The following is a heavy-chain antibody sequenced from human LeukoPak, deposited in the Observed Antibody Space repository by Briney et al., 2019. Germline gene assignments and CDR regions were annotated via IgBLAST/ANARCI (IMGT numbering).Heavy chain of an antibody. Sequence: GASVKVSCKASGYTFTGYYMHWVRQAPGQGLEWMGWIDPNSGGTNYAQKFQGRVTMTRDTSISTAYMELSRLRSDDTAVYYCAREIVGATPAGYWGQGTLVTVSS. J-gene: IGHJ4*02. CDR1: GYTFTGYY. CDR3: AREIVGATPAGY. CDR2: IDPNSGGT. D-gene: IGHD1-26*01. V-gene: IGHV1-2*02.